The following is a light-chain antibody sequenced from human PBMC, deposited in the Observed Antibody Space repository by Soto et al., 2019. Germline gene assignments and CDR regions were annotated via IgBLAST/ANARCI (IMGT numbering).Light chain of an antibody. J-gene: IGKJ1*01. CDR3: QQYDNWPRT. CDR2: GAS. Sequence: EFVLTQSPGTLSLSPGERATLSCRASQSVTNKYLAWYQQKLGQAPRLLIHGASTRPTGIPSRFSGSGSGTEFTLTISSLKSEDFAVYYCQQYDNWPRTFGQGTKVDIK. V-gene: IGKV3-15*01. CDR1: QSVTNKY.